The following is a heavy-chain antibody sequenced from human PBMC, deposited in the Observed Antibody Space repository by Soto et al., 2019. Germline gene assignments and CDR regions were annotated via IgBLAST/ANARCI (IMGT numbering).Heavy chain of an antibody. V-gene: IGHV1-2*04. CDR1: GYTLTELS. J-gene: IGHJ6*02. CDR3: ARVRIAAASFGMDV. D-gene: IGHD6-13*01. Sequence: GASVKVSCKVSGYTLTELSMHWVRQAPGKGLEWMGGINPDGGGTNYAQKFQGWVTMTRDTSISTAYMELSRLRSDDTAVYYCARVRIAAASFGMDVWGQGTTVTVSS. CDR2: INPDGGGT.